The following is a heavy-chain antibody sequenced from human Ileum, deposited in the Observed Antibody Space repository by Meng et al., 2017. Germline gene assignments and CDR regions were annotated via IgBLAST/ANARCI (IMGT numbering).Heavy chain of an antibody. CDR3: ARDKPHNWFDP. V-gene: IGHV3-74*01. CDR1: GFTFSSYW. CDR2: INTDGSDT. J-gene: IGHJ5*02. Sequence: EEQGVESGGGLVQPGGSLRLSCAASGFTFSSYWMHWVRQAPGKGLVWVARINTDGSDTRYADSVKGRFTISRDNAKNMVYLQMNSLRAEDTAVYYCARDKPHNWFDPWGQGTLVTVSS.